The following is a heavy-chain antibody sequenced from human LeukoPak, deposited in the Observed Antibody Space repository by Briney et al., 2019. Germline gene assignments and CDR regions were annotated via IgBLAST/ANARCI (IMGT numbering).Heavy chain of an antibody. CDR2: IHSSGYT. CDR3: AKRQGPNSGSYDYFDP. Sequence: SETLSLTCTVSGGSISSYYWSWIRQPPGQGLEWIAYIHSSGYTNYNPSLQSRVTISVDTFKNQFSLKVSSVTAADTAVYYCAKRQGPNSGSYDYFDPWGQGTLVTVSS. D-gene: IGHD1-26*01. CDR1: GGSISSYY. J-gene: IGHJ5*02. V-gene: IGHV4-4*09.